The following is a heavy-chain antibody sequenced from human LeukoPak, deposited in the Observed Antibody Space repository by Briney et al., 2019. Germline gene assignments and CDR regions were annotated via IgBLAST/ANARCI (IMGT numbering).Heavy chain of an antibody. CDR1: GFTFSSYA. D-gene: IGHD1-26*01. Sequence: GGSLRLSCVASGFTFSSYAMHWVRQAPGKGLEWVAGISYDGSIKVYADSVKGRLTISRDNSKNTLNLQMNSLRAEDTAVYYCAKDPKTGAPDYFDYWGQGTLVTVSS. V-gene: IGHV3-30-3*01. J-gene: IGHJ4*02. CDR2: ISYDGSIK. CDR3: AKDPKTGAPDYFDY.